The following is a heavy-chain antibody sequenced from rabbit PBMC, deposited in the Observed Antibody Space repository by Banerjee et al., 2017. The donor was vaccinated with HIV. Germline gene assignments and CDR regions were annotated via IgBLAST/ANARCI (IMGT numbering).Heavy chain of an antibody. CDR3: ARDGAGVIGWNFDL. CDR2: IDAGSGIT. Sequence: GGDLVKPEGSLTLTCTASGFSFSVDAMCWVRQAPGKGLEWIACIDAGSGITWYASWAKGRFTISKTSSTTVTLQMTSLTAADTASYFCARDGAGVIGWNFDLWGPGTLVTVS. J-gene: IGHJ4*01. CDR1: GFSFSVDA. D-gene: IGHD1-1*01. V-gene: IGHV1S45*01.